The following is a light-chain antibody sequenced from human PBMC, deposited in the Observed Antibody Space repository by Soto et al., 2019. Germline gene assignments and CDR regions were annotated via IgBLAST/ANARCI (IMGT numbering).Light chain of an antibody. V-gene: IGKV3-20*01. CDR3: QQYGSLPIT. CDR2: GAS. J-gene: IGKJ5*01. CDR1: QTFSNSF. Sequence: EIVLTQSPGTLSLSPVERATLSCRASQTFSNSFLSWFQQIPGQAPRLLIYGASMRATGIPDTFSGSGSGTDFTLTISRLEPEDFAVYYCQQYGSLPITFGQGTRLEIK.